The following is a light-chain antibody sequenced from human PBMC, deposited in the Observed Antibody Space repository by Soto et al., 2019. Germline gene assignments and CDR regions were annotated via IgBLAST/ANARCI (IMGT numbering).Light chain of an antibody. J-gene: IGKJ5*01. CDR3: QQYAGSPT. Sequence: EIVWTQSPGTLSLSPGERATLSCRASQSVSSSYLAWYQQKPGQAPRLLIYGASSRATGIPDRFSGSGSGTDLSLTISRLEPEDFAVYYCQQYAGSPTFGQGTRLEIK. CDR2: GAS. V-gene: IGKV3-20*01. CDR1: QSVSSSY.